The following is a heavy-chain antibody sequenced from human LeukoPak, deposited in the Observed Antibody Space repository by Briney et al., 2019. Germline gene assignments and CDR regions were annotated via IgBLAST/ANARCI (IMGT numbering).Heavy chain of an antibody. CDR1: GGSFSGYY. V-gene: IGHV4-34*01. CDR3: ARVQGSIQEYYFDY. J-gene: IGHJ4*02. Sequence: SETLSLTCAVYGGSFSGYYWSWIRQPPEKGLEWIGEITHSGSTNYNPSLKGRVTISVDTSKNQFSLKLSSVTAADTAVYYCARVQGSIQEYYFDYWGQGTLVTVSS. CDR2: ITHSGST. D-gene: IGHD2-21*01.